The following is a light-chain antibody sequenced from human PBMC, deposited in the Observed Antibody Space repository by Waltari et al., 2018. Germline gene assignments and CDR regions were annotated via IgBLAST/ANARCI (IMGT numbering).Light chain of an antibody. Sequence: QSALTQPPSASGPPGQSVAISCTETSSDVGAYNYVSWYQQHPGKAPKLMIYEVSKRPSGVPDRFSGSKSGNTASLTVSGLQAEDEADYYCSSYAGSKTYVFGTGTKVTVL. J-gene: IGLJ1*01. V-gene: IGLV2-8*01. CDR2: EVS. CDR1: SSDVGAYNY. CDR3: SSYAGSKTYV.